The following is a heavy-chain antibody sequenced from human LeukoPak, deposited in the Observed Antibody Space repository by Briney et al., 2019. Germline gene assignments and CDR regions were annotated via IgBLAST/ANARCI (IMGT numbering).Heavy chain of an antibody. V-gene: IGHV4-38-2*02. Sequence: KTSETLSLTCTVSGYSISSGYYWGWIRQPPGKGLGWIGSIYHSGSTYYNPSLKSRVTISVDTSKNQLSLQLSSVTAADTAVYYCARVRRWGIAAAGTFDYWGQGTLVTVSS. D-gene: IGHD6-13*01. CDR3: ARVRRWGIAAAGTFDY. CDR2: IYHSGST. J-gene: IGHJ4*02. CDR1: GYSISSGYY.